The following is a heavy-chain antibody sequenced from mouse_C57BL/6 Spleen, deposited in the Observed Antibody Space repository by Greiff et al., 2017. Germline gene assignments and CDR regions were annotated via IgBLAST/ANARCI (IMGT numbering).Heavy chain of an antibody. J-gene: IGHJ2*01. CDR3: ARVPPTVVFDY. V-gene: IGHV3-6*01. CDR2: ISYDGSN. Sequence: EVQLQESGPGLVKPSQSLSLTCSVTGYSITSGYYWNWIRQFPGNKLEWMGYISYDGSNNYNPSLKNRISITRDTSKNQFFLKLNSVTTEDTATYYCARVPPTVVFDYWGQGTTLTVSS. CDR1: GYSITSGYY. D-gene: IGHD1-1*01.